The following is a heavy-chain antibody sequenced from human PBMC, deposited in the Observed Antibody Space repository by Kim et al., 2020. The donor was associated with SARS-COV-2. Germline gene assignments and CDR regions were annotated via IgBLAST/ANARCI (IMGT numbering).Heavy chain of an antibody. Sequence: SETLSLTCTVSGGSISSYYWNWIRQPPGRGLEWIGYIYHSGSTNYNPSLKSRVTMSVDTPKNQVSLKLSSVTAADTAIYYCASRDGGSRWKYWYFDLWGRGTLVTVSS. V-gene: IGHV4-59*12. J-gene: IGHJ2*01. CDR1: GGSISSYY. CDR3: ASRDGGSRWKYWYFDL. CDR2: IYHSGST. D-gene: IGHD6-13*01.